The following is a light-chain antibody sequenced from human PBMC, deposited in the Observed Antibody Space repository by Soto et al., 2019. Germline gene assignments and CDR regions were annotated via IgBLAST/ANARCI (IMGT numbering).Light chain of an antibody. CDR1: QTISSW. Sequence: DIQMTQSPSTLSGSVGDRVTITCRASQTISSWFAWYQQKPGKAPKLLIYKASTLKSGVPSRFSGSGSGTEFTLTISSLQPDDFATYYCQQYNSYPRTFGQGTKVDIK. V-gene: IGKV1-5*03. J-gene: IGKJ1*01. CDR3: QQYNSYPRT. CDR2: KAS.